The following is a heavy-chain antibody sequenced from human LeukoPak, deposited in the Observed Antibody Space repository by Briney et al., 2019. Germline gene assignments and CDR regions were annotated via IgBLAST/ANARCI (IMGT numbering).Heavy chain of an antibody. CDR3: ARALRAAADAFDI. CDR1: GYTFTSYD. Sequence: ASVKVSCKASGYTFTSYDINWVRQATGQGLEWMGWMNPNSGNTGYAQKFQGRVTITRNTSISTAYMELSSLRSEDTAVYYCARALRAAADAFDIWGQGTMVTVSS. J-gene: IGHJ3*02. CDR2: MNPNSGNT. D-gene: IGHD6-13*01. V-gene: IGHV1-8*03.